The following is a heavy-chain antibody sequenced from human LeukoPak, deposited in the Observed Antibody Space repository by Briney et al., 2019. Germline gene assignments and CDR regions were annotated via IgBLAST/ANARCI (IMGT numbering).Heavy chain of an antibody. CDR1: GGSISSSNYY. V-gene: IGHV4-39*01. CDR2: VSYSGRT. J-gene: IGHJ4*02. CDR3: ARHPSASFYPGSGSYYNVN. Sequence: SETLSLTCTVSGGSISSSNYYWGWIRQPPGKGLEWIGSVSYSGRTYYNPSLKGRVTISVDTSKHQFSLKLSSVTAADTAGYYCARHPSASFYPGSGSYYNVNWGQGTLVTVSS. D-gene: IGHD3-10*01.